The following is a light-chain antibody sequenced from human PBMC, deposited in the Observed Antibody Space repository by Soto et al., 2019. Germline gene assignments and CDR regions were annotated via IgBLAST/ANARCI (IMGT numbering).Light chain of an antibody. V-gene: IGLV4-69*01. CDR2: LNSDGSH. CDR3: QTWVTGIQV. J-gene: IGLJ2*01. CDR1: SGHSSYA. Sequence: QPVLTQSPSASASLGASVKLTCTLSSGHSSYAIAWHQQRPEKGPRYLMKLNSDGSHSKGDGIPDRFSGSSSGAERYLTISSLQSEDEADYYCQTWVTGIQVFGGGTKVTV.